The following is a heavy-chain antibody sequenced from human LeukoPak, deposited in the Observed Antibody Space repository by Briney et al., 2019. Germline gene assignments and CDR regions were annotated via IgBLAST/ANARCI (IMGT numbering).Heavy chain of an antibody. Sequence: SETLSLTCAVSGYSISSGYYWGWIRQPPGKGLEWIGNIYHRGSTNYNPSLQSRVTISLDTSKNQFSLKLSSVPAADTAVYYCARGGYSGYGQFDYWGQGTLVTVSS. CDR1: GYSISSGYY. V-gene: IGHV4-38-2*01. CDR2: IYHRGST. CDR3: ARGGYSGYGQFDY. D-gene: IGHD5-12*01. J-gene: IGHJ4*02.